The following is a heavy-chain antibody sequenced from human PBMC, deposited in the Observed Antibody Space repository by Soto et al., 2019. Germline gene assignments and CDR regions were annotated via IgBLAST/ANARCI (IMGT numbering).Heavy chain of an antibody. CDR2: INSDGSST. V-gene: IGHV3-74*01. D-gene: IGHD3-22*01. Sequence: EVQLVESGGGLVQPGGSLRLSCAACGFTFSSYWMHWLRQAPGKGLVWVSRINSDGSSTSYADSVKGRFTISRDNAKNTLYLQTNSLRAEDTAVYYCASTQYYYDSSGYGFDYWGQGTLVTVSS. J-gene: IGHJ4*02. CDR3: ASTQYYYDSSGYGFDY. CDR1: GFTFSSYW.